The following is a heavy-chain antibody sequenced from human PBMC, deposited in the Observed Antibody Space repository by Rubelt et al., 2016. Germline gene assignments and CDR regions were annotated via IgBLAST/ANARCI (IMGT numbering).Heavy chain of an antibody. J-gene: IGHJ4*02. D-gene: IGHD3-3*01. CDR1: GGSISSSSYY. CDR2: IYYSGST. Sequence: QLQLQESGPGLVKPSETLSLTCTVSGGSISSSSYYWGWIRQPPGKGLEWIGSIYYSGSTYYNPSLNGSVSISVDTSKNQFSLRLSSVTAADTAVYYCGRIVEIFGVVIYPYYFDYWGQGTLVTVSS. V-gene: IGHV4-39*01. CDR3: GRIVEIFGVVIYPYYFDY.